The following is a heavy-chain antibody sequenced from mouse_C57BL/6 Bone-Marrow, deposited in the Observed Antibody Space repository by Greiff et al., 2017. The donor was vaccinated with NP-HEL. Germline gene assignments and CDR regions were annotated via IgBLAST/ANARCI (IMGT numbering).Heavy chain of an antibody. CDR2: IDPENGDT. D-gene: IGHD1-1*01. CDR3: TTGGSSPYAMDY. Sequence: EVQLQQSGAELVRPGASVKLSCTVSGFNIKDDYMHWVKQRPEQGLEWIGWIDPENGDTEYASKFQGKATITVDTSSNTAYLQLSSLTSEDTAVYYCTTGGSSPYAMDYWGQGTSITVSS. V-gene: IGHV14-4*01. J-gene: IGHJ4*01. CDR1: GFNIKDDY.